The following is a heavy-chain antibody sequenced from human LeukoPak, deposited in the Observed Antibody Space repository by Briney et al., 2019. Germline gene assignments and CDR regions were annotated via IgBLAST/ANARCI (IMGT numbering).Heavy chain of an antibody. Sequence: PGGSLRLSCAASGFTVSSNYMSWARQAPGKGLEWVSVIYSGGSTYYADSVKGRFTISRDNSKNTLYLQMNSLRAEDTAVYYCARDPGYCSGGSCYPTYYFDYWGQGTLVTVSS. J-gene: IGHJ4*02. CDR2: IYSGGST. V-gene: IGHV3-53*01. D-gene: IGHD2-15*01. CDR1: GFTVSSNY. CDR3: ARDPGYCSGGSCYPTYYFDY.